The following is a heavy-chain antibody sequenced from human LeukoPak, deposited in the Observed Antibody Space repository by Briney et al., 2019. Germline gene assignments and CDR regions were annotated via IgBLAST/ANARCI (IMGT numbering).Heavy chain of an antibody. Sequence: GGSLRLSCVASGLPIGDFSMHWVRQASGQGLEWVSLISGGGVSTFFTDSVKGRLSISRDNSKNSLFLEMSSLRTEDTAMYYGARESGKFDYWGQGTLVAVSS. CDR3: ARESGKFDY. CDR2: ISGGGVST. V-gene: IGHV3-43*02. J-gene: IGHJ4*02. CDR1: GLPIGDFS.